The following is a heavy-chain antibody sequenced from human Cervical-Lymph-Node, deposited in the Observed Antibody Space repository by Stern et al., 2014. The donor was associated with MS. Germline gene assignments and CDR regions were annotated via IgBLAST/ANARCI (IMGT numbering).Heavy chain of an antibody. Sequence: QVQLVQSGGGLVKPGGSLRLSCAASGFTFSDYYMSWIRQAPGKGLEWISSISSSANTIYYADSVKGRYAISRDNANNSLYLQMNSLRAEDTAMYYCVRDYTNHKYYFDYWGHGTLVTVSS. J-gene: IGHJ4*01. CDR3: VRDYTNHKYYFDY. D-gene: IGHD4-11*01. V-gene: IGHV3-11*01. CDR2: ISSSANTI. CDR1: GFTFSDYY.